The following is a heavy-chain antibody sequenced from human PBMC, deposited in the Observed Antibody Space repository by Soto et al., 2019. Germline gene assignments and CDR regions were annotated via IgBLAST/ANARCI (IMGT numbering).Heavy chain of an antibody. D-gene: IGHD2-15*01. CDR1: GFTFSRAW. V-gene: IGHV3-15*07. CDR2: IKSKTDGETI. CDR3: TTDHLVVVASFDI. Sequence: GGSLRFSCAASGFTFSRAWMNWARQAPGKGLEWVGRIKSKTDGETIDYAAPVKGRFTISRDDSKNTLYLQMNSLETEDTAVYYCTTDHLVVVASFDIWGQGTLVTVSS. J-gene: IGHJ4*02.